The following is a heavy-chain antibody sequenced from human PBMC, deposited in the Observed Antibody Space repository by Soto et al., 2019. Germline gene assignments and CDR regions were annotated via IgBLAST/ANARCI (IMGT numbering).Heavy chain of an antibody. CDR3: VRDTGSGLAVAVFIH. Sequence: EVKLVESGGGLERPGRSLRLSCSASGFTFDDYVMHWVRLVPGRGLEWVAGIDWNGKTLCYGGSVKGRFTISRDNAKNSLHLLRTSMREEDTALYYCVRDTGSGLAVAVFIHWGQGTPVTVSS. J-gene: IGHJ4*02. CDR1: GFTFDDYV. D-gene: IGHD6-19*01. CDR2: IDWNGKTL. V-gene: IGHV3-9*01.